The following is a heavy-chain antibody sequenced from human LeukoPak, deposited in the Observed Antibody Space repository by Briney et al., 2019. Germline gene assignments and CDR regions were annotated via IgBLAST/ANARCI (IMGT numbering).Heavy chain of an antibody. V-gene: IGHV3-9*01. J-gene: IGHJ6*02. CDR2: ICWYRGSI. Sequence: PGGSLTVSCAASGFTFHDYAMHWVRQAPGKGLAGVSGICWYRGSIGYADLVKGRFTISRENAKNSLYLQMNSLRAEGTALYYCAKDGASLRLLEWLSYGMDVWGQGTTVTVSS. D-gene: IGHD3-3*01. CDR1: GFTFHDYA. CDR3: AKDGASLRLLEWLSYGMDV.